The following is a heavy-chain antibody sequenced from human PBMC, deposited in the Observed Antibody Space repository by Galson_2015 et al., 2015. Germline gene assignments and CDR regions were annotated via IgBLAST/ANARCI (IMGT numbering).Heavy chain of an antibody. V-gene: IGHV3-30*18. J-gene: IGHJ6*02. Sequence: SLRLSCAPSGFTFSSYGMHWVRQAPGKGLEWVAVISYDGSNEYYADSVKGRFTISRDNSKNTLYLQMNSLRAEDTAVYYCAKEELYYDILTGRSGMVVWGQGTTVTVSS. CDR2: ISYDGSNE. CDR3: AKEELYYDILTGRSGMVV. D-gene: IGHD3-9*01. CDR1: GFTFSSYG.